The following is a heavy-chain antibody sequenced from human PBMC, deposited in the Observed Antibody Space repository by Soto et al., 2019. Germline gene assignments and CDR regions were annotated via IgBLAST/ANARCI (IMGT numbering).Heavy chain of an antibody. V-gene: IGHV1-18*04. J-gene: IGHJ6*02. D-gene: IGHD6-6*01. CDR2: ISAYNGNT. Sequence: GASVKVSCKASGYTFTSYGISWVRQAPGQGLEWMGWISAYNGNTNYAQKLQGRVTMTTDTSTSTAYMELRSLRSDDTAVYYCARDWQLGKRYYGMDVWGQGTTVTVSS. CDR1: GYTFTSYG. CDR3: ARDWQLGKRYYGMDV.